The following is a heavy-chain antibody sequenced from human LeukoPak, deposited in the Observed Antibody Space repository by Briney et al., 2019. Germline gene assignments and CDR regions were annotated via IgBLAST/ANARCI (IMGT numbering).Heavy chain of an antibody. D-gene: IGHD3-10*01. CDR3: ARDLPPDYYGSGTVYWYFDL. Sequence: PSETLSLTCTVSGGSISSSSYYWGWIRQPPGKGLEWIGSIYYSGSTYYNPSLKSRVTISVDTSKNQFSLKLSSVTAADTAVYYCARDLPPDYYGSGTVYWYFDLWGRGTLVTVSS. CDR2: IYYSGST. J-gene: IGHJ2*01. CDR1: GGSISSSSYY. V-gene: IGHV4-39*07.